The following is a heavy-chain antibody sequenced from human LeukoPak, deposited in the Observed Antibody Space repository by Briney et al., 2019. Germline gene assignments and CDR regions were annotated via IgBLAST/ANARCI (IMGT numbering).Heavy chain of an antibody. CDR2: INPSDSYT. Sequence: GESLKISCKGSGYIFISYWISRVLQMPGKGLEWMGRINPSDSYTNYSPSFQGHVTISADKSISTAYLQWSSLKASDTTMYYCARHLDSSYYGSGSPIDVWGQGTTVTVSS. CDR1: GYIFISYW. CDR3: ARHLDSSYYGSGSPIDV. D-gene: IGHD3-10*01. V-gene: IGHV5-10-1*01. J-gene: IGHJ6*02.